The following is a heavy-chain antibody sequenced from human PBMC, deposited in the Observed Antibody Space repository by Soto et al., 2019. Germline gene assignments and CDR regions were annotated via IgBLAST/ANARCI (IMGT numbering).Heavy chain of an antibody. D-gene: IGHD1-26*01. Sequence: GGSLRLSCAASGFTFSSCAMGWVRQAPGKGLEWVSDIIDSGRDTYYADAVKGRFTISRDNSKSTLYLQMNSLRAEDTAVYYCGKGRSYYYYYGVYVWGQGTTVTVSS. CDR1: GFTFSSCA. V-gene: IGHV3-23*01. CDR3: GKGRSYYYYYGVYV. J-gene: IGHJ6*02. CDR2: IIDSGRDT.